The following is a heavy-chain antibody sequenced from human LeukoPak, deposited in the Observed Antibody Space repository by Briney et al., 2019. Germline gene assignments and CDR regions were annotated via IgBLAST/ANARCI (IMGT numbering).Heavy chain of an antibody. CDR2: ISWNSGSI. CDR1: GFTFDDYT. V-gene: IGHV3-9*01. D-gene: IGHD1-14*01. J-gene: IGHJ4*02. CDR3: AKDRRNDFDY. Sequence: GGSLRLSCAASGFTFDDYTMHWVRQAPGKGLEWVSGISWNSGSIGYADSVKGRFTISRDNTKNSLYLQMNSLRAEDTALYYCAKDRRNDFDYWGQGILVTVSS.